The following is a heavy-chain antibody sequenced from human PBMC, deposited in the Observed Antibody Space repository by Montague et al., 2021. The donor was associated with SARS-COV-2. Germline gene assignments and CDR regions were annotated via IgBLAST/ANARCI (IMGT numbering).Heavy chain of an antibody. J-gene: IGHJ5*02. CDR2: IYYSGST. Sequence: SETLSLTCTVSGGSISSYYWSWIRQPPGKGLEWIGYIYYSGSTNXNPSLKSRVTISVDTSKNQFSLKLSSVTAADTAVYYCARALYCSGGNCYPNWFDPWRRGNLATVSS. CDR3: ARALYCSGGNCYPNWFDP. CDR1: GGSISSYY. D-gene: IGHD2-15*01. V-gene: IGHV4-59*01.